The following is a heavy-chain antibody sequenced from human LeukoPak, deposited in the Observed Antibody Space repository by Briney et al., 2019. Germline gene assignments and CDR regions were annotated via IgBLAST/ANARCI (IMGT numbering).Heavy chain of an antibody. CDR3: ARGALPSGNSGSYYYYFDY. Sequence: SETLSLTCSVSGGSISSNYWSWIRQPPGKGLEWIGYIYYRGSTNYNPSLKSRVTISVDTSKNQFSLKLSSVTAADTAVYYCARGALPSGNSGSYYYYFDYWGQGTLVTVSS. D-gene: IGHD3-10*01. V-gene: IGHV4-59*01. J-gene: IGHJ4*02. CDR2: IYYRGST. CDR1: GGSISSNY.